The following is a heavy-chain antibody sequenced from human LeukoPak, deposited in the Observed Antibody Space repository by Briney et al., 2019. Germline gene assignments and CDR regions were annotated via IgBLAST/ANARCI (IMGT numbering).Heavy chain of an antibody. CDR3: ARDGVRDGLYFDR. V-gene: IGHV3-7*01. CDR1: RFTFSSYW. Sequence: GGSLRLSCAASRFTFSSYWMNWVRQAPGKGLEWVASINQDGSEKYYLDSVKGRFTISRDNAKNSLYLQMNSLRDEDTAVYSCARDGVRDGLYFDRWGQGTLVTVSS. D-gene: IGHD5-24*01. CDR2: INQDGSEK. J-gene: IGHJ4*02.